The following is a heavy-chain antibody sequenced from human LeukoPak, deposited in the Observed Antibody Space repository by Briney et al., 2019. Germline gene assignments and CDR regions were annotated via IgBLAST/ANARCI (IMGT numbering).Heavy chain of an antibody. CDR3: ATCIAARPPYYYYMDV. Sequence: GASVKVSCKASGGTFSSYAISWVRQAPGQGLEWMGRIIPIFGTANYAQKFQGRVTITTDESTSTAYMELGSLRSEDTAVYYCATCIAARPPYYYYMDVWSKGTTVTVSS. D-gene: IGHD6-6*01. J-gene: IGHJ6*03. CDR2: IIPIFGTA. CDR1: GGTFSSYA. V-gene: IGHV1-69*05.